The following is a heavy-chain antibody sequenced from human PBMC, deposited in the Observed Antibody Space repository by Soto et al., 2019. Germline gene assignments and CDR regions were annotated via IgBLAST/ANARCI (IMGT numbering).Heavy chain of an antibody. J-gene: IGHJ3*02. V-gene: IGHV1-58*01. CDR1: GFTFTSSA. CDR2: IVVGSGNT. D-gene: IGHD1-26*01. Sequence: SVKVSCKASGFTFTSSAVQWVRQARGQRLEWIGWIVVGSGNTNYAQKFQERVTITRDMSTSTAYMELNSLRSEDTAVYYCAADPGSVGATTTDAFDIWGQGTMVTVSS. CDR3: AADPGSVGATTTDAFDI.